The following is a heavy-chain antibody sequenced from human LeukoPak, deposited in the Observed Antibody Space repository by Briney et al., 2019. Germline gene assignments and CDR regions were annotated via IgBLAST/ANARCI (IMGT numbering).Heavy chain of an antibody. J-gene: IGHJ4*02. Sequence: ASVKASCKASGYTFTSYAMHWVRQAPGQRLEWMGWINAGNGNTKYSQKFQGRVTITRDTSASTAYMELSSLRSEDTAVYYCARDASSWGYYFDYWGQGTLVTVSS. V-gene: IGHV1-3*01. CDR1: GYTFTSYA. D-gene: IGHD7-27*01. CDR2: INAGNGNT. CDR3: ARDASSWGYYFDY.